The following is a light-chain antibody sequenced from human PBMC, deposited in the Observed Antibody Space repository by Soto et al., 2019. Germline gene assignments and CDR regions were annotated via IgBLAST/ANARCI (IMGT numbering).Light chain of an antibody. CDR1: QSVSNN. J-gene: IGKJ1*01. CDR2: GAS. Sequence: EIVMTQSPATLSVSPGERATLSCRATQSVSNNLAWYQKKPGQAPRLLIYGASTRATGIPARFSGSGSGTEFTLIISSLQSEDVAVYYCQQYNNWWTFGQGTRVEIK. CDR3: QQYNNWWT. V-gene: IGKV3-15*01.